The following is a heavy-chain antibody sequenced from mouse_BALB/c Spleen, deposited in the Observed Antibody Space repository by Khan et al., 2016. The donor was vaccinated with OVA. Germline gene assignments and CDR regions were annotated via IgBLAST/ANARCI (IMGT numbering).Heavy chain of an antibody. CDR2: ISYSGNT. Sequence: EVELVESGPGLVKPSQSLSLTCTVTGFSITSDYAWNWIRQFPGNKLEWMGYISYSGNTKYNPSLKSRISITRDTSKNQFFLQLNCVTIEDTATYYCARVYGGDFDYWGQGTTLTVSS. D-gene: IGHD1-1*01. V-gene: IGHV3-2*02. CDR1: GFSITSDYA. J-gene: IGHJ2*01. CDR3: ARVYGGDFDY.